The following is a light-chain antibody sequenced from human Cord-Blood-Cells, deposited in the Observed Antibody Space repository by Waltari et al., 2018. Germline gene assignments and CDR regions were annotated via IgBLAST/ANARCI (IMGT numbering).Light chain of an antibody. CDR2: WAS. CDR3: QQYYSTPLT. J-gene: IGKJ4*01. V-gene: IGKV4-1*01. Sequence: DIVITQSLDSLAVPLGERATLKCKSGQSVLYSSNNKNYLASYQHTPGQHPQLLIYWASTPESGVPDRFSGSGSVTDFTLTISSLQAEDVAVYCCQQYYSTPLTFGGGTKVAIK. CDR1: QSVLYSSNNKNY.